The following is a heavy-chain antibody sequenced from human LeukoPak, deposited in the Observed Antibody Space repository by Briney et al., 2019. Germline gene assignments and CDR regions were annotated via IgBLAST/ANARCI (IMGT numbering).Heavy chain of an antibody. CDR1: GFTFSSYG. CDR2: IRYDGSNK. Sequence: GGSLRLSCAASGFTFSSYGMHWVRQAPGKGLEWVAFIRYDGSNKYYADSVKGRFTISRDNAKNSLYLQMNSLRAEDTAVYYCARDLGYSSGPNYWGQGTRVTVSS. J-gene: IGHJ4*02. D-gene: IGHD6-19*01. CDR3: ARDLGYSSGPNY. V-gene: IGHV3-30*02.